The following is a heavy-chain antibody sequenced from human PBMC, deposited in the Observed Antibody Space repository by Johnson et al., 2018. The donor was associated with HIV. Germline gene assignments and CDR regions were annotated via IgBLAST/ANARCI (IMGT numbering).Heavy chain of an antibody. Sequence: QMQLVESGGGVVQPGGSLRLSCAASGFTFSSYGMHWVRQAPGKGLEWVAVIWYDGSEKYYADSVKGRFTISRDNPKNTLYLQMNSLRAEDTAVYYCAKELRLHRAFDIWGQGTMVTVSS. CDR1: GFTFSSYG. J-gene: IGHJ3*02. D-gene: IGHD5-24*01. CDR2: IWYDGSEK. CDR3: AKELRLHRAFDI. V-gene: IGHV3-33*06.